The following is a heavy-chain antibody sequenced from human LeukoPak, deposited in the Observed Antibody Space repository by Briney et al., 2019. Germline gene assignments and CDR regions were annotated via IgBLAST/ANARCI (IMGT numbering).Heavy chain of an antibody. D-gene: IGHD3-10*01. CDR1: GFTFSTYA. V-gene: IGHV3-23*01. Sequence: PGGSLRLSCAASGFTFSTYAMSWVRQAPGKGLEWVSAISGSGGSTYYADSVKGRFTISRDNSKNTLYLQMNSLRAEDTAVYYCAKEPLNYNPKLLWFGEPYFDYWGQGTLVTVSS. J-gene: IGHJ4*02. CDR3: AKEPLNYNPKLLWFGEPYFDY. CDR2: ISGSGGST.